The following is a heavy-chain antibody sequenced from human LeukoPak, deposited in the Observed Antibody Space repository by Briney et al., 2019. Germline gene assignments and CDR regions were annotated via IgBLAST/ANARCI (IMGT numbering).Heavy chain of an antibody. CDR1: GYTFSGDY. V-gene: IGHV1-2*05. CDR2: INPSTGGT. D-gene: IGHD1-26*01. Sequence: ASVKVSCKASGYTFSGDYVHWVRQAPGQGLEWMGRINPSTGGTTYAQKFQGRVTMTRDTSVSTAYMELNRLTSDDTVVYFCARDRNLYSGSFASWGQGTLVTVSS. J-gene: IGHJ4*02. CDR3: ARDRNLYSGSFAS.